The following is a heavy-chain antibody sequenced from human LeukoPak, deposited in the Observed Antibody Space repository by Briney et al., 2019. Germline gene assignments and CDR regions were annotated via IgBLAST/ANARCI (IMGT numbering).Heavy chain of an antibody. V-gene: IGHV1-24*01. CDR1: GYTLTELS. CDR2: FDPEDGET. J-gene: IGHJ1*01. Sequence: ASVNVSCKVSGYTLTELSMHWVRQAPGKGLERMGGFDPEDGETIYAQKFQGRVTMTEDTSTDTAYMELSSLRSEDTAVYYCATKVTMIVVPSEAEYFQHWGQGTLVTVSS. CDR3: ATKVTMIVVPSEAEYFQH. D-gene: IGHD3-22*01.